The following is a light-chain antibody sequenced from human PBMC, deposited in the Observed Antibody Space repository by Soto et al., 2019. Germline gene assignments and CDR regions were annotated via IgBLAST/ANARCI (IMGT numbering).Light chain of an antibody. CDR1: QTVSIN. V-gene: IGKV3-15*01. J-gene: IGKJ2*01. CDR2: DAS. Sequence: EIVMTQSPATLSVSPGERATLSCRASQTVSINLAWYQQKPGQAPRLLIFDASTRATGIPARFSGSGSGAEFTLTISSLQSEDFAVYYCQKYNTWQHNCGQWTKVDIK. CDR3: QKYNTWQHN.